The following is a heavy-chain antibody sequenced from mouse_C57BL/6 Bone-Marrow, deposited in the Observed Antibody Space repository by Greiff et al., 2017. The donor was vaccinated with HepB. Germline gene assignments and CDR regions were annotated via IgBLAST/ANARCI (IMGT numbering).Heavy chain of an antibody. D-gene: IGHD1-1*01. V-gene: IGHV10-1*01. Sequence: EVHLVESGGGLVQPKGSLKLSCAASGFSFNTYAMNWVRQAPGKGLEWVARIRSKSNNYATYYADSVKDRFTISRDDSESMLYLQMNNLKTEDTAMYYCVSGIYHFDYWGQGTTLTVSS. CDR2: IRSKSNNYAT. J-gene: IGHJ2*01. CDR3: VSGIYHFDY. CDR1: GFSFNTYA.